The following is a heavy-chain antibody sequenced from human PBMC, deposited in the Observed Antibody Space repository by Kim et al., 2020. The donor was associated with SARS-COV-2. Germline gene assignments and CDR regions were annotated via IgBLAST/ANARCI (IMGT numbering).Heavy chain of an antibody. V-gene: IGHV3-43*01. CDR3: AKDYQRTGYSSSWYYFDY. CDR2: ISWDGGST. CDR1: GFTFDDYT. D-gene: IGHD6-13*01. J-gene: IGHJ4*02. Sequence: GGSLRLSCAASGFTFDDYTMHWVRQAPGKGLEWVSLISWDGGSTYYADSVKGRFTISRDNSKNSLYLQMNSLRTEDTALYYCAKDYQRTGYSSSWYYFDYWGQGTLVTVSS.